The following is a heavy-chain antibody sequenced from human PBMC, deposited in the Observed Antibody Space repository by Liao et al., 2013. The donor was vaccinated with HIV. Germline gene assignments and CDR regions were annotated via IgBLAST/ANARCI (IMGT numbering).Heavy chain of an antibody. CDR2: VSYSGST. CDR3: VRHHTPHAEFAIGPAGVMAV. V-gene: IGHV4-39*07. J-gene: IGHJ6*03. D-gene: IGHD2-15*01. Sequence: QLQLRESGPRVAKPSETLSLTCTVSGGSASSSSFYWDWLRQPPGKGLEWIGSVSYSGSTNYNPSLKSRVTLSIDTSNNQFSLELTSVTAADTAVYFCVRHHTPHAEFAIGPAGVMAVWGNGTAVTVSS. CDR1: GGSASSSSFY.